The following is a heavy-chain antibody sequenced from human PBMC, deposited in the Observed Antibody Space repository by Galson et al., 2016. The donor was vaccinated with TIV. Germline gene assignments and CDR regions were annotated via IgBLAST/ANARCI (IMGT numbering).Heavy chain of an antibody. Sequence: SLRLSCAASGSTFGSYGLHWVRQAPGKGLEWAAFISFDGSEKSYTDSVKGRFTISRDKSKNTLFLQMNSLRVEDTAVYYCARVHLSYGMDVWGQGTTVTVSS. CDR1: GSTFGSYG. D-gene: IGHD3-16*01. CDR3: ARVHLSYGMDV. CDR2: ISFDGSEK. V-gene: IGHV3-30*10. J-gene: IGHJ6*02.